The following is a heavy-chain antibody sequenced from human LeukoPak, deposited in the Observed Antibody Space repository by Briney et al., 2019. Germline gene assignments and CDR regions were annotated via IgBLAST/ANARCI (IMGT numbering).Heavy chain of an antibody. CDR1: GGSISSSSSYY. CDR2: IFYNGDT. J-gene: IGHJ6*03. CDR3: GRVQRGNYYYYYMDV. V-gene: IGHV4-39*01. Sequence: PSETLSLTCTVSGGSISSSSSYYWGWIRQPPGKGLEWIGSIFYNGDTYYNPSLKSRVTIPVDTSEMQFSLKLTSVTDADTAVYYCGRVQRGNYYYYYMDVWGKGTTVIVSS.